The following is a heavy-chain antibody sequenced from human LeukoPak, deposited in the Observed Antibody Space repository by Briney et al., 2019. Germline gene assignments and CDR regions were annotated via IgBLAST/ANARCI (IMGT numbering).Heavy chain of an antibody. CDR3: ARDQSSSSSDFDY. Sequence: PEGSLRLSCAASGFTFSSYSMNWVRQAPGKGLEWVSSISSSSSYIYYADSVKGRFTISRDNAKNSLYLQMNSLRAEDTAVYYCARDQSSSSSDFDYWGQGTLVTVSS. D-gene: IGHD6-6*01. CDR2: ISSSSSYI. CDR1: GFTFSSYS. V-gene: IGHV3-21*01. J-gene: IGHJ4*02.